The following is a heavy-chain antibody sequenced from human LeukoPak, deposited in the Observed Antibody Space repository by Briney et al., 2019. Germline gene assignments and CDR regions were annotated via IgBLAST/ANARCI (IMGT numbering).Heavy chain of an antibody. CDR2: IYSGGST. D-gene: IGHD1-26*01. CDR3: ARTTPSIVGATGFDY. J-gene: IGHJ4*02. V-gene: IGHV3-53*01. CDR1: GFTVSSNY. Sequence: GGSLRLSCAASGFTVSSNYMSWVRQAPRERLEWVSVIYSGGSTYYADSVNGRFTISRDNSKSTLYLQMNSLRAEDTAVYYCARTTPSIVGATGFDYWGQGTLLTVSS.